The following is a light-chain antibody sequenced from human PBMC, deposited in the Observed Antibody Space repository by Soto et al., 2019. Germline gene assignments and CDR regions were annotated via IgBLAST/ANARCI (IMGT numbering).Light chain of an antibody. CDR2: STN. CDR1: TGAVTSGYY. J-gene: IGLJ1*01. Sequence: QTVVTQEPSLTVSPGGTVTLTCGSSTGAVTSGYYPNWFQQKPGQAPRPLIYSTNNKYSWTPARFSGSLLGGKAALTLSRVQHEDDADYYCLLYYGGVHVFGTGTKVTVL. V-gene: IGLV7-43*01. CDR3: LLYYGGVHV.